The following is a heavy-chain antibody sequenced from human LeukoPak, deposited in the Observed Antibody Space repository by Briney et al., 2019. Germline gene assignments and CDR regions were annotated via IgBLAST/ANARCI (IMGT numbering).Heavy chain of an antibody. CDR1: GFTFSGYT. CDR3: ARAGPKYCGGDCYQDY. CDR2: ISTSSTYI. J-gene: IGHJ4*02. Sequence: PGGSLRLSCAASGFTFSGYTMEWVRQSPGKGLEWVASISTSSTYIFYADPMKGRFTISRDNSKNSLYLQMSALRVEDTAMYYCARAGPKYCGGDCYQDYWGQGTLVTVSS. V-gene: IGHV3-21*01. D-gene: IGHD2-21*02.